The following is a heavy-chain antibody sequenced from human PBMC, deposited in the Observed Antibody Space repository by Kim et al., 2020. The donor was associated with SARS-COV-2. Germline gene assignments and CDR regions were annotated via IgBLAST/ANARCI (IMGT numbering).Heavy chain of an antibody. V-gene: IGHV3-74*01. CDR3: ASLSPSVAAGY. CDR1: GFTFSSYW. Sequence: GGSLTLSCAASGFTFSSYWMHWVRQAPGKGLVWVSRINSDGSSTSYADSVKGRFTISRDNAKNTLYLQMNSLRAEDTAVYYCASLSPSVAAGYWGQGTLVTVSS. J-gene: IGHJ4*02. D-gene: IGHD6-19*01. CDR2: INSDGSST.